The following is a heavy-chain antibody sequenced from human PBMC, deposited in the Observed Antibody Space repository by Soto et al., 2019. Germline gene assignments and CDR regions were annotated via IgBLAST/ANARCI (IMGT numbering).Heavy chain of an antibody. CDR3: ARCYCSVGSCFTCWHFEL. J-gene: IGHJ2*01. Sequence: QVQVVQSGAEVKKPGASVKVACKASGYSFDTFGMSWVRQAPGQGLEWMGWISIEKGDTNSAQKFQDRVTMTTDTSTSTAYMELRSLTSDDTAVYYCARCYCSVGSCFTCWHFELWGGGTLVTVSS. CDR2: ISIEKGDT. D-gene: IGHD2-15*01. V-gene: IGHV1-18*01. CDR1: GYSFDTFG.